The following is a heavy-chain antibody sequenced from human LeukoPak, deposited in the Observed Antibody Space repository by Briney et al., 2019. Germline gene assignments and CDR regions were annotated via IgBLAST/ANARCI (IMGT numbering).Heavy chain of an antibody. CDR2: INPNSGGT. J-gene: IGHJ4*02. D-gene: IGHD2-15*01. Sequence: GASVNVSCKASGYTFTGYYMHWVRQAPGQGLEWMGWINPNSGGTNYAQKFQGRVTMTRDTSISTAYMELSRLRSDDTAVYYCARAIPGIVVVVAATLPYFDYWGQGTLVTVSS. CDR3: ARAIPGIVVVVAATLPYFDY. V-gene: IGHV1-2*02. CDR1: GYTFTGYY.